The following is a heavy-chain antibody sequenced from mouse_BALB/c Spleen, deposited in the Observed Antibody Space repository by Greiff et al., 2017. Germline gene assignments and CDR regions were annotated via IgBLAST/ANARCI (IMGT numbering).Heavy chain of an antibody. J-gene: IGHJ2*01. CDR2: INPSNGGT. V-gene: IGHV1S81*02. Sequence: QVQLQQSGAELVKPGASVKLSCKASGYTFTSYYMYWVKQRPGQGLEWIGEINPSNGGTNFNEKFKSKATLTVDKSSSTAYMQLSSLTSEDSAVYYCRGYYYGSSYYCDDWGQGTTLTVSS. D-gene: IGHD1-1*01. CDR1: GYTFTSYY. CDR3: RGYYYGSSYYCDD.